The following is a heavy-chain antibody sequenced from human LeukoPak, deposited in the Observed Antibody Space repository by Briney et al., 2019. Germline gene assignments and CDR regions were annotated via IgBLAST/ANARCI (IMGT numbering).Heavy chain of an antibody. Sequence: GGSLRLSCAASGFTFSSYWMSWVRQAPGKGLEWVANIKQDGSEKYYVDSVKGRFTISRDNAKNSLYLQMNSLRAEDTAVYYCAKAGRYWDFDYWGQGILVIVSS. D-gene: IGHD1-26*01. CDR3: AKAGRYWDFDY. J-gene: IGHJ4*02. CDR2: IKQDGSEK. V-gene: IGHV3-7*05. CDR1: GFTFSSYW.